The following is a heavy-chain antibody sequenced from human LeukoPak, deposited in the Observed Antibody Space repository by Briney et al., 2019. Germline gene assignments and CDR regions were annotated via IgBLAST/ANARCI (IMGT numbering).Heavy chain of an antibody. J-gene: IGHJ4*02. D-gene: IGHD5-12*01. CDR1: GFTFSSYG. CDR2: IRYDGSKK. CDR3: ARMDIVATMFDY. Sequence: GGSLRLSCAASGFTFSSYGMHWVRQAPGKGLEWVAFIRYDGSKKYYADSVKGRFTISRDNAKNSLYLQMNSLRAEDTAVYYCARMDIVATMFDYWGQGTLVTVSS. V-gene: IGHV3-30*02.